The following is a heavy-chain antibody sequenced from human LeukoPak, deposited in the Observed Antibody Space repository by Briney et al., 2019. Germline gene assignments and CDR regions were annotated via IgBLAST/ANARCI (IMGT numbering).Heavy chain of an antibody. D-gene: IGHD2-15*01. V-gene: IGHV3-48*03. Sequence: PGGSLRLSCAASGFTFNNYEMNWVRQAPGKGLEWVSYISSSGSTIYYADSVKGRFTISRDNSKNTLYLQMNSLRAEDTAVYYCAKDYCSGGSCYRYYYYGMDVWGQGTTVTVSS. CDR1: GFTFNNYE. CDR3: AKDYCSGGSCYRYYYYGMDV. CDR2: ISSSGSTI. J-gene: IGHJ6*02.